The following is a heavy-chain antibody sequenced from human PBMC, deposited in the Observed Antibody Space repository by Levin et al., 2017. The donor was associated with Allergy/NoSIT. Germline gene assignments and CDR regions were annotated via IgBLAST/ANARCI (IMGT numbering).Heavy chain of an antibody. CDR1: GFTFDDYA. CDR2: ISWNSGSI. J-gene: IGHJ6*02. D-gene: IGHD6-13*01. V-gene: IGHV3-9*01. CDR3: AKDIGAAAGTSYYYGMDV. Sequence: SCAASGFTFDDYAMHWVRQAPGKGLEWVSGISWNSGSIGYADSVKGRFTISRDNAKNSLYLQMNSLRAEDTALYYCAKDIGAAAGTSYYYGMDVWGQGTTVTVSS.